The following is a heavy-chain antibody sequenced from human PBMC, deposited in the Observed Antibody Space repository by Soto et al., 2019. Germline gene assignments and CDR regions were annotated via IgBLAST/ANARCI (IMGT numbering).Heavy chain of an antibody. J-gene: IGHJ6*02. V-gene: IGHV4-38-2*02. D-gene: IGHD4-4*01. CDR3: ARDWGRATVTFDYYYGMDV. CDR2: IYHSGST. CDR1: GYSISSGYY. Sequence: SETLSLTCTVSGYSISSGYYWGWIRQPPGKGLEWIGSIYHSGSTYYNPSLKSRLTISADTSKNQFSLKLSSVTAAATAVYYCARDWGRATVTFDYYYGMDVWGQGTTVTVSS.